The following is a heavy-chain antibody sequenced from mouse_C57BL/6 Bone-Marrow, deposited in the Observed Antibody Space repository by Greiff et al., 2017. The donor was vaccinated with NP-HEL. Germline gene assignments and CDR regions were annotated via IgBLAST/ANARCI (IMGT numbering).Heavy chain of an antibody. V-gene: IGHV5-9-1*02. CDR2: ISSGGDYI. Sequence: EVKLVESGEGLVKPGGSLKLSCAASGFTFSSYAMSWVRQTPEKRLEWVAYISSGGDYIYYAETVKGRFTISRDNARNTLYLQMSSLKSEDTAMYYCTRYFYGSSPWYFDVWGTGTTVTVSS. D-gene: IGHD1-1*01. CDR3: TRYFYGSSPWYFDV. CDR1: GFTFSSYA. J-gene: IGHJ1*03.